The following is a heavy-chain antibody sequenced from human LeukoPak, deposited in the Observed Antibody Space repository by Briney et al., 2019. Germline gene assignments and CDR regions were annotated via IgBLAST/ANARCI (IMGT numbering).Heavy chain of an antibody. Sequence: EASVKVSCKPSGYTFTGYYMHWLRQAPGQGLEWMGWINLKSGATNYAQKFQGRVMMTRDTSISTGYMELSRLRYDDTAVYYCASWAGGSAPVASFDYWGQGTLVTVSS. CDR2: INLKSGAT. D-gene: IGHD3-10*01. V-gene: IGHV1-2*02. J-gene: IGHJ4*02. CDR1: GYTFTGYY. CDR3: ASWAGGSAPVASFDY.